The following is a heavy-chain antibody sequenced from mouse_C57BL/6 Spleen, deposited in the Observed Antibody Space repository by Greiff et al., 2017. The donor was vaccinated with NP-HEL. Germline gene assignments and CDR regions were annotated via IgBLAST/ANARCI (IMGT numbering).Heavy chain of an antibody. CDR2: ISSGSSTI. D-gene: IGHD1-3*01. CDR3: ARAPNHYFGY. Sequence: EVQLVESGGGLVKGGGSLKLSCAASGFTFSDYGMHWVRQAPEKGLDWVAYISSGSSTIYYADTVKGRFTISRDNAKNTLFLQITSLRSEDTAMYYCARAPNHYFGYRGKGTTLTVSS. J-gene: IGHJ2*01. CDR1: GFTFSDYG. V-gene: IGHV5-17*01.